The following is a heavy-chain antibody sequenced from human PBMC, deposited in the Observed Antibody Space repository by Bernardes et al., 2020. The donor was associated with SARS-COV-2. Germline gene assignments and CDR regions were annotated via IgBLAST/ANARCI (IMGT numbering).Heavy chain of an antibody. CDR2: ISGSGGST. CDR3: AKGGPAGTIFGVVIIEDAFDI. J-gene: IGHJ3*02. Sequence: SLLLSFSSSGFTFSSYAMSWVRQAPGKGLEWVSAISGSGGSTYYADSVKGRFTISRDNSKNTLYLQMNSLRAEDTAVYYCAKGGPAGTIFGVVIIEDAFDIWGQGTMVTVSS. D-gene: IGHD3-3*01. V-gene: IGHV3-23*01. CDR1: GFTFSSYA.